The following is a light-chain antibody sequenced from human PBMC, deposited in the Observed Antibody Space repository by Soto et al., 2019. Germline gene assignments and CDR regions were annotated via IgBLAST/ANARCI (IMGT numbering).Light chain of an antibody. V-gene: IGKV1-39*01. CDR1: QDVRGY. Sequence: DIQMTQSPTSLSASLGDRVTITCRASQDVRGYLSWYQQKPGTAPKVLIYAASTLQGGVPSRFSGSGSGTSFTLTISSLQPEVFATYYCQHSIRAPWSFGQGTKVEIK. CDR3: QHSIRAPWS. CDR2: AAS. J-gene: IGKJ1*01.